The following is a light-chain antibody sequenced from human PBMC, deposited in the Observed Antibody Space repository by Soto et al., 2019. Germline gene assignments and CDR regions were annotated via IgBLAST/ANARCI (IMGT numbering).Light chain of an antibody. CDR1: QSINNY. V-gene: IGKV1-39*01. CDR2: AVS. CDR3: QQTYDTLWT. J-gene: IGKJ1*01. Sequence: DIQMTQSPSSLSASVGDRVTITCRASQSINNYLNWYQQKPGKAPNLLIYAVSNLQSGVPPRFSGGGSGTDFTLTISSLQPEDLAIYYCQQTYDTLWTFGQGTKVEIK.